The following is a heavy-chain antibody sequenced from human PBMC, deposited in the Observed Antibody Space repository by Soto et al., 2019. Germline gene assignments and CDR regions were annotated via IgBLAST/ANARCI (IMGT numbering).Heavy chain of an antibody. CDR2: ISGSGGTT. D-gene: IGHD3-9*01. CDR3: ANGFLDSLLPDY. CDR1: GFTFSNYA. V-gene: IGHV3-23*01. Sequence: EVQLLESGGGLVQPGGSLRLSCAASGFTFSNYAMSWVRQAPGKGLEWVSAISGSGGTTYYADSVKGRFTISRDNSKNTLYLQMNSLRADDTAVYYCANGFLDSLLPDYWGQGTLVTVSS. J-gene: IGHJ4*02.